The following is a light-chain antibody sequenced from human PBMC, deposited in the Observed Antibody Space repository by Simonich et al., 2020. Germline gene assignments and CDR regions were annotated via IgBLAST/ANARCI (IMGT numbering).Light chain of an antibody. J-gene: IGLJ3*02. Sequence: QSVLTQPPSVSAAPGQKVTISCSGSSSNIGNNYVPWYQQLPGTAPKLLIYAHNKRPSGIPDRFSGSKSGTSATLGITGLQTGDEADYYCGTWDSSLSAWVFGGGTKLTVL. CDR3: GTWDSSLSAWV. V-gene: IGLV1-51*01. CDR1: SSNIGNNY. CDR2: AHN.